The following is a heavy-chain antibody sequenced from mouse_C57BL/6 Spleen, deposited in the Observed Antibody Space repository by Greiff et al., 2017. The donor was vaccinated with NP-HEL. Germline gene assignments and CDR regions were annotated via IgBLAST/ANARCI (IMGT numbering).Heavy chain of an antibody. CDR3: ARGSTMITDAWFAY. J-gene: IGHJ3*01. CDR2: IYPGSGST. Sequence: QVQLQQSGAELVKPGASVKMSCKASGYTFTSYWITWVKQRPGQGLEWIGDIYPGSGSTNYNEKFKSKATLTVDTSSSTAYMQLSSLTSEDSAVYYCARGSTMITDAWFAYWGQGTLVTVSA. V-gene: IGHV1-55*01. D-gene: IGHD2-4*01. CDR1: GYTFTSYW.